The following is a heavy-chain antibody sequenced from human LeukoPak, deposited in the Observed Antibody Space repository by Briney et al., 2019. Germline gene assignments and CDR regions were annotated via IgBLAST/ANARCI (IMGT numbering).Heavy chain of an antibody. D-gene: IGHD6-6*01. CDR3: ARDNVRLFDY. Sequence: GGSLRLSCAASGFTFSSYAMSWLRQAPGKGLEWVANIKLDGSEKYYVDSVKGRFTISRDNSKNSLYLQMNSLRAEDAAVYYCARDNVRLFDYWGRGTLVTVSS. CDR1: GFTFSSYA. J-gene: IGHJ4*02. CDR2: IKLDGSEK. V-gene: IGHV3-7*01.